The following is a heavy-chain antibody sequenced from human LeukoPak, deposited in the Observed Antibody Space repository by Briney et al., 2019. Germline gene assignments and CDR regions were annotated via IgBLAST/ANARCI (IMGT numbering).Heavy chain of an antibody. CDR1: GFTIGRYW. V-gene: IGHV3-74*03. J-gene: IGHJ5*02. CDR2: SEGDDSTT. CDR3: KLDWLDP. Sequence: GGSLRLSCAASGFTIGRYWMHWVRQAPGKGLVWVSRSEGDDSTTTYADSVKGRFTVSRDTAKNTLYLQMNSLRVEDTAVYCAKLDWLDPWGQGTLVTVSP.